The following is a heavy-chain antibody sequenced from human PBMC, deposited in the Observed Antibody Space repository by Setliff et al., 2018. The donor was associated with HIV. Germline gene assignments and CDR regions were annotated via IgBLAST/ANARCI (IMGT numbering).Heavy chain of an antibody. J-gene: IGHJ3*02. Sequence: ASVKVSCKASGYTFTTYGITWVRQAPGQGLEWMGWISTYNGNTNYAQKFQGRVTMTEDTSTDTAYMELNSLRSDDTAVYYCARLGVYAFDIWGQGTMVTVSS. CDR1: GYTFTTYG. CDR3: ARLGVYAFDI. V-gene: IGHV1-18*01. D-gene: IGHD6-13*01. CDR2: ISTYNGNT.